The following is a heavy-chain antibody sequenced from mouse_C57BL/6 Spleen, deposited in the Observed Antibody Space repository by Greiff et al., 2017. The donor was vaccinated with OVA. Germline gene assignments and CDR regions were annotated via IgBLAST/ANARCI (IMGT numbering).Heavy chain of an antibody. Sequence: EVQLQQSGPELVKPGASVKISCKASGYTFTDYYMNWVKQSHGKSLEWIGDINPNNGGTSYNQKFKGKATLTVDKSSSTAYMELRSLTSEDSAVYYCARQRVYDYDGFAYWGQGTLVTVSA. D-gene: IGHD2-4*01. J-gene: IGHJ3*01. CDR2: INPNNGGT. V-gene: IGHV1-26*01. CDR3: ARQRVYDYDGFAY. CDR1: GYTFTDYY.